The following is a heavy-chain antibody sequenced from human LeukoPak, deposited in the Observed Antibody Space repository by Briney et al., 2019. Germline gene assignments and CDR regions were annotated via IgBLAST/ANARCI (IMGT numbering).Heavy chain of an antibody. D-gene: IGHD3-10*01. CDR2: IRYDVSTK. J-gene: IGHJ4*02. V-gene: IGHV3-30*02. CDR3: AKSRGGLRESDY. Sequence: GGSLRLSCAASGFTFSSYAMSWVRQAPGKGLEWVAFIRYDVSTKDYADSVKGRFTISRDNSKNTLYLQMNSLRAEDTAVYYCAKSRGGLRESDYWGQGTLVTVSS. CDR1: GFTFSSYA.